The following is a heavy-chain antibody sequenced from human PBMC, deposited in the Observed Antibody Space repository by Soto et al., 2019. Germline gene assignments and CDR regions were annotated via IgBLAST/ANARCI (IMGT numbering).Heavy chain of an antibody. CDR3: AKASSHPGGYYYYMDV. Sequence: EVQLLESGGGLVQPGGSLRLSCAASGFTFSSYAMSWVRQAPGKGLEWVSAISGSGGSTYYADSVKGRFTISRDNSKNTLYLQMNSLRAEDTAVYYCAKASSHPGGYYYYMDVWGKGTTVTVSS. D-gene: IGHD3-10*01. CDR2: ISGSGGST. J-gene: IGHJ6*03. V-gene: IGHV3-23*01. CDR1: GFTFSSYA.